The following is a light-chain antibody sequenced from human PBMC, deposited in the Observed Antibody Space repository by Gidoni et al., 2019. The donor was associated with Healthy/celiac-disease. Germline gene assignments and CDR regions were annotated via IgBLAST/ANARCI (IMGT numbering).Light chain of an antibody. CDR2: GAS. CDR3: QQYGSSPYT. Sequence: EIVLTQSPGTLFLSPGERATLSSRASQSVSSSYLAWYQQKPGQAPRLLIYGASSRATGIPDRFSGSGSGTDFTLTISRLEPEDFAVYYCQQYGSSPYTFGQGTKLEIK. J-gene: IGKJ2*01. CDR1: QSVSSSY. V-gene: IGKV3-20*01.